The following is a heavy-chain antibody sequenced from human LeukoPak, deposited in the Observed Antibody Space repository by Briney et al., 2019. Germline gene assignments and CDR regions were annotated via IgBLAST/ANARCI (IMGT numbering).Heavy chain of an antibody. J-gene: IGHJ4*02. D-gene: IGHD3-22*01. CDR2: IIPIFGTA. Sequence: SVKVSCKAPGGTFSSYAISWVRQAPGQGLEWMGGIIPIFGTANYAQKFQGRVTITTDESTSTAYMELSSLRSEDTAVYYCAITPDYYYDSSGYSHFDYWGQGTLVTVSS. CDR1: GGTFSSYA. V-gene: IGHV1-69*05. CDR3: AITPDYYYDSSGYSHFDY.